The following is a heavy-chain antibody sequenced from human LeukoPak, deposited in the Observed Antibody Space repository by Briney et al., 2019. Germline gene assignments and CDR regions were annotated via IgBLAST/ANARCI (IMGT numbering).Heavy chain of an antibody. D-gene: IGHD1-26*01. CDR1: GYTFTGYY. CDR2: INPNSVGT. CDR3: ARNVIVGAVFDN. V-gene: IGHV1-2*02. J-gene: IGHJ4*02. Sequence: ASVKVSCKASGYTFTGYYLHWVRQAPGQGLEWMGWINPNSVGTNYAQKLQGRVTMTTDTTANTAYMELRSLRSDDTAVYYCARNVIVGAVFDNWGQGTLVTVSS.